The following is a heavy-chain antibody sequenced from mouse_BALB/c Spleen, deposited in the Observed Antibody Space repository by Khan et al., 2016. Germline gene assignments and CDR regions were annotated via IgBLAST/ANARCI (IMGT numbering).Heavy chain of an antibody. J-gene: IGHJ4*01. CDR3: TVGDGMGVMDC. D-gene: IGHD1-1*02. CDR1: GFTFSSYW. Sequence: EVQLQESGGGLVQPGGSMKLSCVASGFTFSSYWMSWVRQCPEQGLEWVAQISLKSVNYATHYAESGRGKLTISRDASTSRLYLQMISLRGEDAGIYCCTVGDGMGVMDCWSQGTSVTVSS. V-gene: IGHV6-3*02. CDR2: ISLKSVNYAT.